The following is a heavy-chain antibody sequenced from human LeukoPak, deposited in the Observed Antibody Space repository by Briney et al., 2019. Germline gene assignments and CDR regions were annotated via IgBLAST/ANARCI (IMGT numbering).Heavy chain of an antibody. CDR3: ARGHISMIVAPYYMDV. Sequence: GGSLRLSCAASGFTVSSNYMSWVRQAPGKGLEWVSVIHSGGSTYHADSVKGRFTISRDNSKNTLYLQMNSLRAEDTAVYYCARGHISMIVAPYYMDVWGKGTTVTVSS. D-gene: IGHD3-22*01. CDR2: IHSGGST. V-gene: IGHV3-53*01. J-gene: IGHJ6*03. CDR1: GFTVSSNY.